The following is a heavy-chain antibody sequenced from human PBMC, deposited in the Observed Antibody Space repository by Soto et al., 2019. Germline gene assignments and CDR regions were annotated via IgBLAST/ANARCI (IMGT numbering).Heavy chain of an antibody. CDR2: INHSGST. J-gene: IGHJ4*02. CDR1: GGSFSGYY. CDR3: ARGSWVVVPAAMRY. Sequence: QVQLQQWGAGLLKPSETLSLTCAVYGGSFSGYYWSWIRQPPGKGLEWIGEINHSGSTNYNPSLKSRVTISVDTSKNQFSLKLSSVTAADTAVYYCARGSWVVVPAAMRYWGQGTLVTVSS. D-gene: IGHD2-2*01. V-gene: IGHV4-34*01.